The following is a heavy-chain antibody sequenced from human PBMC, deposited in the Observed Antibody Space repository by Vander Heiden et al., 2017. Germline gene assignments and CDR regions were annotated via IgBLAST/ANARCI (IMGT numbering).Heavy chain of an antibody. D-gene: IGHD3-10*01. V-gene: IGHV3-20*04. J-gene: IGHJ4*02. CDR3: VRDLGIRGVPLDY. CDR1: GFTFDDDG. CDR2: INWNGGST. Sequence: EVQLVESGGGVVRPGGSLRPACTAYGFTFDDDGMGWCRQAPGKVLGWVSGINWNGGSTGYADSVKGRFTISRDKAKNSLYLQMNSLRVEDTAMFYCVRDLGIRGVPLDYWGQGTLVTVSS.